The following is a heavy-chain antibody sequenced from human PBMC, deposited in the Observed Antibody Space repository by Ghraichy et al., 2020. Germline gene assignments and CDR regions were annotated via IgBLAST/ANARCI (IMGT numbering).Heavy chain of an antibody. CDR1: GGSITSGNYY. CDR3: ARHLGSGVYYALAY. V-gene: IGHV4-39*07. J-gene: IGHJ4*02. Sequence: SETLSLTCTVSGGSITSGNYYWGWIRQPPGKGLEWIGSMSYSRRTFYNSSLKSRATMSVDTSKNQFSLRLNSVTAADAAVYYCARHLGSGVYYALAYWGQGMLVTVSS. D-gene: IGHD3-22*01. CDR2: MSYSRRT.